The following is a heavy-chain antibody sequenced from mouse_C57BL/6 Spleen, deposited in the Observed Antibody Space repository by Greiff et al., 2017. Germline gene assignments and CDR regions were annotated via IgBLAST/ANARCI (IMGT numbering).Heavy chain of an antibody. CDR1: GYTFTDHN. Sequence: VQLQQSGAELASPGASVTLSCKASGYTFTDHNMNWVKKRPGQGLAWIGRIYPVSGATNYNQQFMGKAKFPVHRSSCTLYMLLNSLTSEDPAVYYCALASSSDYYAMDDWGQGTSVTVSS. J-gene: IGHJ4*01. D-gene: IGHD3-2*02. CDR3: ALASSSDYYAMDD. CDR2: IYPVSGAT. V-gene: IGHV1-11*01.